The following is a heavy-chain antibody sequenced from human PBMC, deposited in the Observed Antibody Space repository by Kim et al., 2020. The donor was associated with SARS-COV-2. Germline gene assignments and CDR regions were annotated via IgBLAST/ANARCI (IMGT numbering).Heavy chain of an antibody. CDR3: ARRVVTDRSNWFDP. J-gene: IGHJ5*02. Sequence: SETLSLTCAVYGGSFSGYYWSWIRQPPGKGLEWIGEINHSGSTNYNPSLKSRVTISVDTSKNQFSLKLSSVTAADTAVYYCARRVVTDRSNWFDPWGQGT. CDR2: INHSGST. V-gene: IGHV4-34*01. D-gene: IGHD2-15*01. CDR1: GGSFSGYY.